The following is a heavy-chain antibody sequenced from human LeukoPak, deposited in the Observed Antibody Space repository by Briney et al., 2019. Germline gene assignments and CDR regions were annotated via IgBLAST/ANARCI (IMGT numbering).Heavy chain of an antibody. J-gene: IGHJ4*02. CDR2: IYTSGST. D-gene: IGHD3-22*01. Sequence: SETLSLTCTVSGGSISSGSYYWSWIWQPAGKGLEWIGRIYTSGSTNYNPSLKSRVTISVDTSKNQFSLKLSSVTAADTAVYYCARVAYYYDSSGYVIDYWGQGTLVTVSS. CDR1: GGSISSGSYY. CDR3: ARVAYYYDSSGYVIDY. V-gene: IGHV4-61*02.